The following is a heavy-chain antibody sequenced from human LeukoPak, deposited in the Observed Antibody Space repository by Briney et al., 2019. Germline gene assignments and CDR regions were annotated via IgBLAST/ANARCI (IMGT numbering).Heavy chain of an antibody. CDR2: IYYNGST. Sequence: SETLSLTCTVSGGSISSYYWSWIRQPPGKGLEWVGYIYYNGSTNYNPSLKSRVTISVDTSKNQFSLKLSSVTAADTAVYYCARDYYYDSSGYPRPSRYYGMDVWGQGTTVTVSS. CDR3: ARDYYYDSSGYPRPSRYYGMDV. V-gene: IGHV4-59*01. D-gene: IGHD3-22*01. J-gene: IGHJ6*02. CDR1: GGSISSYY.